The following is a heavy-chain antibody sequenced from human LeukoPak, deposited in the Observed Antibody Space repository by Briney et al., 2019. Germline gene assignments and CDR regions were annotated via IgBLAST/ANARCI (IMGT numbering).Heavy chain of an antibody. V-gene: IGHV4-31*03. CDR3: ARDGGYSYGPFDC. CDR2: FYNSGST. CDR1: GGSISSGDYY. J-gene: IGHJ4*02. D-gene: IGHD5-18*01. Sequence: PSQTLSLTCTVSGGSISSGDYYWGWIRQHPGKGLEWIGFFYNSGSTYYNPSLKSRVTISIDTSKNQFSLRLTSVTAADTAVYYCARDGGYSYGPFDCRGQGTLVTVSS.